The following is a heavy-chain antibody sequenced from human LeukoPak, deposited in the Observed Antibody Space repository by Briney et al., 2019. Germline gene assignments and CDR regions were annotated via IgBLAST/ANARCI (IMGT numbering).Heavy chain of an antibody. Sequence: GGSLRLSCAASGFILSTHGMHWVRQAPGKGLEWVAGMWYDGSREDYADSVKGRFTISRDMSKNTLNLQMNSLRVEDTAMFYCARELSSGSLDFRGQGTLVTVSS. CDR1: GFILSTHG. CDR2: MWYDGSRE. CDR3: ARELSSGSLDF. J-gene: IGHJ4*02. D-gene: IGHD1-26*01. V-gene: IGHV3-33*01.